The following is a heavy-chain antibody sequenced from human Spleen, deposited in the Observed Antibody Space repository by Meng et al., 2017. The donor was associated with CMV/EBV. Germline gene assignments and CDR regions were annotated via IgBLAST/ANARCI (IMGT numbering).Heavy chain of an antibody. J-gene: IGHJ6*02. V-gene: IGHV3-21*01. Sequence: GGSLRLSCAASGFTFSNYNMNWVRQAPGKGLEWVSSISSSSTYIHHADSVKGRFTVSRDNAKNSVYLQMNSLRAEDTAVYYCARDHWTGSSSDVWGQGTTVTVSS. CDR2: ISSSSTYI. CDR1: GFTFSNYN. CDR3: ARDHWTGSSSDV. D-gene: IGHD3/OR15-3a*01.